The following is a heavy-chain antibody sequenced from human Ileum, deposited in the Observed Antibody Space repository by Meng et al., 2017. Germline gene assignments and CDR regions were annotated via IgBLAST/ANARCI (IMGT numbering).Heavy chain of an antibody. CDR3: ARYSRSTCFDI. J-gene: IGHJ3*02. Sequence: GGSLRLSCAASGFTFSNYWMHWVRQVPGQGLVWVSNINGDGTNTKYADSVKGRFIISGDNAKNTLYLQMNSLRAEDTAVYYCARYSRSTCFDIWGQGTMVTVSS. CDR2: INGDGTNT. CDR1: GFTFSNYW. V-gene: IGHV3-74*03. D-gene: IGHD6-13*01.